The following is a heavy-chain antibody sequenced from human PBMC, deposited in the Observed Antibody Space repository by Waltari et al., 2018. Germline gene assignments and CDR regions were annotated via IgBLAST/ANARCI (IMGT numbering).Heavy chain of an antibody. CDR3: ATVLTTVPTYWFDP. Sequence: EVQLVQSGAEVKKPGATMKISCKASGYTFTDYYIHWVQQAPGKGLEWMGRVDPAESETIYAEKFQGRVTITADTSTDTAYMELSSLRSEDTAVYYCATVLTTVPTYWFDPWGQGTLVTVSS. V-gene: IGHV1-69-2*01. J-gene: IGHJ5*02. CDR2: VDPAESET. CDR1: GYTFTDYY. D-gene: IGHD4-4*01.